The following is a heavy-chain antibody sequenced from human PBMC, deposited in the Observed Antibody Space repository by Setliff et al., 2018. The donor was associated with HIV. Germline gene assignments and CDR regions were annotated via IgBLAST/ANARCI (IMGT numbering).Heavy chain of an antibody. J-gene: IGHJ4*02. D-gene: IGHD2-15*01. Sequence: SETLSLTCTVSGGSISSHYWSWIRQPPGKGLEWIGSIYYSGSTNYNPSLKSRVTISVDKSKNQFSLKLSSVTAADTAVYYCARGIHIVDYWGQGTLVTVSS. V-gene: IGHV4-59*11. CDR2: IYYSGST. CDR3: ARGIHIVDY. CDR1: GGSISSHY.